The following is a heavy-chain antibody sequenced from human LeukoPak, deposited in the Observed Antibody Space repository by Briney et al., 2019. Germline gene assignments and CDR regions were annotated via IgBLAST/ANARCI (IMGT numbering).Heavy chain of an antibody. Sequence: GGSLRLSCAASGFTFSTYSMNWVRQAPGKGLDWVSYISSSSSTIYYADSVKGRFTISRDSAKNSLCLQMNSLRAEDTAVYYCARGMSSGRYAVDIWGQGTMVTVSS. D-gene: IGHD6-19*01. CDR2: ISSSSSTI. CDR3: ARGMSSGRYAVDI. J-gene: IGHJ3*02. CDR1: GFTFSTYS. V-gene: IGHV3-48*01.